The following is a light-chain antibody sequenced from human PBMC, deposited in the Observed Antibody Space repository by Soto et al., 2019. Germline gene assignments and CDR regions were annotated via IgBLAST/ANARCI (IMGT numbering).Light chain of an antibody. V-gene: IGLV1-40*01. J-gene: IGLJ2*01. CDR3: QSYDSRLSASEV. CDR2: GNS. Sequence: QSVLTQPPSVSEAPGERVTISCTGSSSNIGAGYDVHWYQQLPGTAPKLLIFGNSNRPSGVPDRFSASKSGTSASLAITGLQAEDEADYYCQSYDSRLSASEVFGGGTQLTVL. CDR1: SSNIGAGYD.